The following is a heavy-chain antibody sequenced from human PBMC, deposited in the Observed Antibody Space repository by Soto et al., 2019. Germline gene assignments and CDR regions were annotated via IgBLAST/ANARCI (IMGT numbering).Heavy chain of an antibody. CDR2: ISWNSGSI. V-gene: IGHV3-9*01. Sequence: GGSLRLSCAASGFTFDDYAMHWVRQAPGKGLEWVSGISWNSGSIGYADSVKGRFTISRDNAKNSLYLQMNSLRAEDTALYYCATDMTPQNHDLLTGYWNDALDIWGQGTMVT. J-gene: IGHJ3*02. CDR3: ATDMTPQNHDLLTGYWNDALDI. D-gene: IGHD3-9*01. CDR1: GFTFDDYA.